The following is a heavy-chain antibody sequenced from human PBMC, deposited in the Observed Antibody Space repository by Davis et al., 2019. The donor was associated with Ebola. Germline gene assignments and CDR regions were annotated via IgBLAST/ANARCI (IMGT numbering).Heavy chain of an antibody. J-gene: IGHJ3*02. CDR3: AKDTANIWFDI. CDR1: GFIFRSYV. V-gene: IGHV3-23*01. D-gene: IGHD2-21*02. CDR2: LGTSADT. Sequence: PGGSLRLSCAASGFIFRSYVMSWVRQAPGKGLEWVSTLGTSADTYYADSVTGRFTISRDNSRNTLYLQMNGLRVEDTAIYYCAKDTANIWFDIWGQGTMVTVSS.